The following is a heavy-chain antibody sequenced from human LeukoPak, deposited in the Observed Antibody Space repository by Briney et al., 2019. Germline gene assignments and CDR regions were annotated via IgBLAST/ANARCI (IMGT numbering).Heavy chain of an antibody. CDR2: IYYSGGT. J-gene: IGHJ4*02. CDR3: ARGPDYYGSGSYYPDY. CDR1: GGSISSYY. D-gene: IGHD3-10*01. V-gene: IGHV4-59*01. Sequence: SETLSLTCTVSGGSISSYYWSWIRQPPGKGLEWIGYIYYSGGTNYNPSLKSRVTISVDTSKNQFSLKLSSVTAADTAVYYCARGPDYYGSGSYYPDYWGQGTLVTVSS.